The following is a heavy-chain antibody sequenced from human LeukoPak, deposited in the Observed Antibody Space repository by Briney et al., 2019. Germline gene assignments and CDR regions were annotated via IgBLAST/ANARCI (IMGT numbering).Heavy chain of an antibody. CDR1: GSTFSTYW. V-gene: IGHV3-74*01. J-gene: IGHJ3*02. CDR3: TTGLSEAFDI. Sequence: GGSLRLSCAASGSTFSTYWMHWVRQAPGKGLVWVSRIKSDGSNILYGDSVKGRFTISRDNAKNTLYLQMNSLKTEDTAVYYCTTGLSEAFDIWGQGTMVTVSS. CDR2: IKSDGSNI.